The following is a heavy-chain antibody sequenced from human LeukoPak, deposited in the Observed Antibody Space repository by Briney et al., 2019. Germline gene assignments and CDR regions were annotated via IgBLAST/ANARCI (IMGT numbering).Heavy chain of an antibody. J-gene: IGHJ6*02. Sequence: VASVKVSCKASGYTFTGYYMHWVRQAPGQGLEWMGRINPNSGGTNYAQKFQGRVTMTRDTSISTAYMELSRLRSDDTAVYYCARELEYSSSPGRYYYYGMDVWGQGTTVTVSS. D-gene: IGHD6-6*01. CDR3: ARELEYSSSPGRYYYYGMDV. CDR2: INPNSGGT. CDR1: GYTFTGYY. V-gene: IGHV1-2*06.